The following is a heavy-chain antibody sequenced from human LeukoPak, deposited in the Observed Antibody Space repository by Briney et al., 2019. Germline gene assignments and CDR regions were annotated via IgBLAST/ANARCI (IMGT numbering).Heavy chain of an antibody. CDR3: ARDPGSGWYWYFDL. CDR1: GGSISSGFYY. D-gene: IGHD6-19*01. J-gene: IGHJ2*01. V-gene: IGHV4-61*01. Sequence: NSSETLSLTCTVSGGSISSGFYYWSWIRQPPGKGLEWIGYIYYSGSTNYNPSLKSRVTISVDTSKNQFSLKLSSVTAADTAVYYCARDPGSGWYWYFDLWGRGTLVTVSS. CDR2: IYYSGST.